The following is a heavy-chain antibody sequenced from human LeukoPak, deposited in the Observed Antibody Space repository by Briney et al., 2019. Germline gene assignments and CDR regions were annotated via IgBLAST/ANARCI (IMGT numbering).Heavy chain of an antibody. Sequence: SETLSLTCAVYGGSFSGYYWSWIRQPPGKGLEWIGEINHSASTNYNPSLKSRVTISVDTSKNQFSLKLSSVTAADTAVYYCARGYDYVWGSYRVDYWGQGTLVTVSS. CDR1: GGSFSGYY. D-gene: IGHD3-16*02. V-gene: IGHV4-34*01. J-gene: IGHJ4*02. CDR3: ARGYDYVWGSYRVDY. CDR2: INHSAST.